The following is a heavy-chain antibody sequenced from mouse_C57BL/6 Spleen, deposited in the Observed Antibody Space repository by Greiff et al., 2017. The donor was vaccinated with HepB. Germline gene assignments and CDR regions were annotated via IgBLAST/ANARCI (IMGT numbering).Heavy chain of an antibody. Sequence: EVKLVESGGGLVQPGGSMKLSCVASGFTFSNYWMNWVRQSPEKGLEWVAQIRLKSDNYATHYAESVKGRFTISRDDSKSSVYLQMNNLRAEDTGIYYCTVGSNPFAYWGQGTLVTVSA. D-gene: IGHD2-5*01. J-gene: IGHJ3*01. V-gene: IGHV6-3*01. CDR3: TVGSNPFAY. CDR2: IRLKSDNYAT. CDR1: GFTFSNYW.